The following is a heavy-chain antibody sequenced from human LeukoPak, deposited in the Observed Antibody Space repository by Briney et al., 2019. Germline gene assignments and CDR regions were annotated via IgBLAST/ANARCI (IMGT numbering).Heavy chain of an antibody. J-gene: IGHJ6*04. Sequence: ASVKVSCKASGYTFTGYYMHWVRQAPGQGLEWMGRINPNSGGTNYAQKFQGRVTMTRDTSISTAYMELSRLRSDDTAVYYCARAVLDSSGYRGVDVWGEGTTVTVSS. CDR2: INPNSGGT. D-gene: IGHD3-22*01. CDR1: GYTFTGYY. V-gene: IGHV1-2*06. CDR3: ARAVLDSSGYRGVDV.